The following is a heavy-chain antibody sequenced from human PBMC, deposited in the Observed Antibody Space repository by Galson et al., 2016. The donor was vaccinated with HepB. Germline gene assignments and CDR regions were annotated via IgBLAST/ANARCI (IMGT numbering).Heavy chain of an antibody. Sequence: SETLSLTCAVYGGSFSGYYWSWIRQPPGKGLEWIGEINHSGITNYNPSLKSRVTISVDTSKNQFSLKLSSVTAADTAVYYCARELLPFGRWFDPWGQGTLVTVSS. V-gene: IGHV4-34*01. D-gene: IGHD3-10*01. J-gene: IGHJ5*02. CDR1: GGSFSGYY. CDR2: INHSGIT. CDR3: ARELLPFGRWFDP.